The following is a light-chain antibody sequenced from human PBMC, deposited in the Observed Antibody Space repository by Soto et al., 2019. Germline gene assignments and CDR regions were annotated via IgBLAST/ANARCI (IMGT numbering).Light chain of an antibody. CDR1: QSRLHSDGYNY. V-gene: IGKV2-28*01. Sequence: DIVLTQSPVSLPVTPGEPASISCRSSQSRLHSDGYNYMDWYLQRPGQSPQLLISVGSTRASGVPDRFSGSGSGTDFTLKISRVEAEDVGVYYCMQALQTPWTFGQGTKVDIK. CDR3: MQALQTPWT. J-gene: IGKJ1*01. CDR2: VGS.